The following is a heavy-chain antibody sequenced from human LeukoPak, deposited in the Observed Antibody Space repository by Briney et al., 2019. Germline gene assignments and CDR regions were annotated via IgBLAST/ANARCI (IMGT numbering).Heavy chain of an antibody. J-gene: IGHJ4*02. CDR1: GFAFSTYA. Sequence: GGSLRLSCAASGFAFSTYAMGWVRQAPGKGLEWVTSTSGNGVKRYYAGSVRGRFTVSRDNFKNTLYLQMSSLRAEDTAIYYCAKDLAYSFDYWGQGILVTVSS. V-gene: IGHV3-23*01. CDR2: TSGNGVKR. CDR3: AKDLAYSFDY. D-gene: IGHD2-15*01.